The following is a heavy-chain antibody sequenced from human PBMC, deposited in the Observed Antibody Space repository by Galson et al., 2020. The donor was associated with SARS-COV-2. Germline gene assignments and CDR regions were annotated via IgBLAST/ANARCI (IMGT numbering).Heavy chain of an antibody. CDR1: GDSLSSNIAA. V-gene: IGHV6-1*01. CDR2: TWYRSTWYI. Sequence: SETLSLTCAISGDSLSSNIAAWNWIRQSPSRGLEWLGRTWYRSTWYIDYAVSVRSRIIINADTSKNQFSLQLNSVTPEDTAVYYCARNCGTGTTGCDYWGQGTLVTVSS. D-gene: IGHD1-1*01. J-gene: IGHJ4*02. CDR3: ARNCGTGTTGCDY.